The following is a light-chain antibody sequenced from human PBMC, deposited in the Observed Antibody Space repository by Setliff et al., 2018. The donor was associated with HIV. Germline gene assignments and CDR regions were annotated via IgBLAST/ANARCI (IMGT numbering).Light chain of an antibody. CDR3: ASWDDSLNGWV. CDR2: TNN. CDR1: SSNIGRNT. V-gene: IGLV1-44*01. J-gene: IGLJ3*02. Sequence: QSVLTQPPSASGTPGQRVTISCSGSSSNIGRNTVNWYQQLSGTAPKLLIYTNNQRPSGVPDRFSGSKSGTSASLAISGLQSEDEADYHCASWDDSLNGWVFGGGTKVTVL.